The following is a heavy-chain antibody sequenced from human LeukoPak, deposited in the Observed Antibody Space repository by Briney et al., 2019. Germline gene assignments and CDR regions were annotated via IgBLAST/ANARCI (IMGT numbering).Heavy chain of an antibody. CDR1: GYTFTGYY. J-gene: IGHJ4*02. CDR2: INPNSGGT. D-gene: IGHD3-10*01. V-gene: IGHV1-2*04. CDR3: ARDGGNGSGSYYGDY. Sequence: ASVQVSCKASGYTFTGYYMHWVRQAPGQGLEWMGWINPNSGGTNYAQKFQGWVTMTRDTSISTAYMELSRLRSDDTAVYYCARDGGNGSGSYYGDYWGQGTLVTVSS.